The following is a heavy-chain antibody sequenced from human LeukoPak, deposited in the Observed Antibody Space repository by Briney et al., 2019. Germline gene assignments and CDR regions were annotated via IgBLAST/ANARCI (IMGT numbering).Heavy chain of an antibody. Sequence: PSETLSLTCTVSGVSISSYYWSWIRQPPGKGLEWIGSFYDSGSTNHNPSLKSRVTISVDTSKSQFSLKLSSVTAADTAVYYCARVRCSSISCPIDYWGQGTLVTVSS. D-gene: IGHD2-2*01. CDR2: FYDSGST. V-gene: IGHV4-59*08. CDR3: ARVRCSSISCPIDY. CDR1: GVSISSYY. J-gene: IGHJ4*02.